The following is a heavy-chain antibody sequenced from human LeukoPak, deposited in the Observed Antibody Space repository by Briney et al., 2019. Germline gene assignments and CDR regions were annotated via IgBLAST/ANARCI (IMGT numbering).Heavy chain of an antibody. J-gene: IGHJ5*02. CDR3: ARIPKLGDTYYDILTGYYH. CDR2: IYTSGST. CDR1: GGSISSGSYY. Sequence: SETLSLTCTVSGGSISSGSYYWSWIRQPAGKGLEWIGRIYTSGSTNYNPSLKSRVTISVDTSKNQFSPKLSSVTAADTAVYYCARIPKLGDTYYDILTGYYHWGQGTLVTVSS. V-gene: IGHV4-61*02. D-gene: IGHD3-9*01.